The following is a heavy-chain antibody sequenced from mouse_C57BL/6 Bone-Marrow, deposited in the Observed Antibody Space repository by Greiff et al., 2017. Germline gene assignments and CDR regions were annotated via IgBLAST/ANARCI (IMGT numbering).Heavy chain of an antibody. V-gene: IGHV5-4*01. Sequence: EVHLVESGGGLVKPGGSLKLSCAASGFTFSSYAMSWVRQTPEKRLEWVATISDGGSYTYYPDNVKGRVTISRDNAKNNLYLQMSHLQSEDTAMYYCERGRLRRDFDYGGQGTTLTVSS. D-gene: IGHD2-4*01. CDR2: ISDGGSYT. CDR1: GFTFSSYA. CDR3: ERGRLRRDFDY. J-gene: IGHJ2*01.